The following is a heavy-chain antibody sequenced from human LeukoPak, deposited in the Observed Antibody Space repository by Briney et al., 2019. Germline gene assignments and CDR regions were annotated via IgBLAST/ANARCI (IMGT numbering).Heavy chain of an antibody. V-gene: IGHV1-46*01. D-gene: IGHD4-11*01. Sequence: ASVKVSCKASGYTFTSYYMHWVRQAPGQGLEWMGIINPSGGSTSYAQKFQGRVTMTRDTSTSTVYMELSSLRSEDTAVYYCARGDEVTTVTTFSLFDPWGQGTLVTVSS. CDR1: GYTFTSYY. J-gene: IGHJ5*02. CDR3: ARGDEVTTVTTFSLFDP. CDR2: INPSGGST.